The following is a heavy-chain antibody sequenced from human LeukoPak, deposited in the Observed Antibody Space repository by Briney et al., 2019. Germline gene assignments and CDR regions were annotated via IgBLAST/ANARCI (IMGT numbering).Heavy chain of an antibody. CDR1: GFTFSAYS. D-gene: IGHD6-19*01. J-gene: IGHJ4*02. V-gene: IGHV3-21*01. CDR2: ISSSSSYI. CDR3: ARLPLRVAGILDY. Sequence: PGGSLRLSCAASGFTFSAYSMNWVRQAPGKGLEWVSSISSSSSYIYYADSVKGRFTISRDNAKNSLYLQMNSLRAEDTAVYYCARLPLRVAGILDYWGQGTLVTVSS.